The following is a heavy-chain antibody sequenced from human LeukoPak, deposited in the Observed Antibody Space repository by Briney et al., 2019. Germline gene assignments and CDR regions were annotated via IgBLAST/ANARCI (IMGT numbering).Heavy chain of an antibody. V-gene: IGHV3-15*01. CDR3: TTDAGYSSRWYNY. D-gene: IGHD6-13*01. Sequence: GGSLRLSCVASGFTLSSYSMNWVRQAPGKGLEWVGRIKSKVDGETTDYGAPVKGRFTISRDDSRNTLYLQMNSLKTEDTAVYYCTTDAGYSSRWYNYWGQGTLVTVSS. J-gene: IGHJ4*02. CDR2: IKSKVDGETT. CDR1: GFTLSSYS.